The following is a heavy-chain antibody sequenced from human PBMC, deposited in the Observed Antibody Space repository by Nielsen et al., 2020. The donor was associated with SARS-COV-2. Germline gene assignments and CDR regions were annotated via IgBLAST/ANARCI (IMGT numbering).Heavy chain of an antibody. Sequence: GGSLRLSCAASGFTFSNYAMTWVRQAPGKGLEWVSAISGSGEITHYADSVKGRFTISRDNSKNTLYLQVNSLRAEDTAMYFCAKGDDYGGNSVQLHFNYWGQGTLVTVSS. CDR3: AKGDDYGGNSVQLHFNY. CDR1: GFTFSNYA. D-gene: IGHD4-23*01. CDR2: ISGSGEIT. J-gene: IGHJ4*02. V-gene: IGHV3-23*01.